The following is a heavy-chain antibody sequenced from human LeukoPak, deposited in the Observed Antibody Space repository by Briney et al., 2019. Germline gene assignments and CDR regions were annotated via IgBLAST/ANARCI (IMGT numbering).Heavy chain of an antibody. CDR2: IKQDGSEK. CDR1: GFTFSSYW. CDR3: ARGFDSRFFDK. V-gene: IGHV3-7*01. J-gene: IGHJ4*02. D-gene: IGHD3-22*01. Sequence: PGGSLRLSCAASGFTFSSYWMSWVRQAPGKGLEWVANIKQDGSEKYYVDSVKGRVTISRDNAKNSLYLQMNSLRAEDTAVYYCARGFDSRFFDKWGQGTLVTVSS.